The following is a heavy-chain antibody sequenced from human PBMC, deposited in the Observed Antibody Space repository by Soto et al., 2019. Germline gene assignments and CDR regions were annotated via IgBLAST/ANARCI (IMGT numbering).Heavy chain of an antibody. D-gene: IGHD3-22*01. CDR3: ARTYYYDSSGYWPFDY. CDR1: GFTFSSYA. CDR2: ISGSGGST. J-gene: IGHJ4*02. V-gene: IGHV3-23*01. Sequence: QAGGSLRLSCAASGFTFSSYAMSWVRQAPGKGLEWVSAISGSGGSTYYAGSVKGRFTISRDNSKNTLYLQMNSLRAEDTAVYYCARTYYYDSSGYWPFDYWGQGTLVTVSS.